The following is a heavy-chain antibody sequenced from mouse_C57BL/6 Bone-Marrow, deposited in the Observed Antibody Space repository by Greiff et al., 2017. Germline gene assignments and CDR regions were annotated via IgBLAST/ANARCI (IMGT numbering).Heavy chain of an antibody. D-gene: IGHD1-1*01. CDR1: GFTFSDYY. J-gene: IGHJ1*03. V-gene: IGHV5-16*01. CDR2: INYDGSST. CDR3: ARDGGYGSSDWYFEV. Sequence: VQLKESEGGLVQPGSSMKLSCTASGFTFSDYYMAWVRQVPEKGLEWVANINYDGSSTYYLASLKSRFTISRDNAKNILYLQMSSLKSEDTATYYGARDGGYGSSDWYFEVWGTGTTVTVSS.